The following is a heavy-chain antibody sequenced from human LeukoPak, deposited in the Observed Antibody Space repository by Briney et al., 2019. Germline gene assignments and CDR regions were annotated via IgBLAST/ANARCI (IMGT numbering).Heavy chain of an antibody. J-gene: IGHJ4*02. CDR1: GFTFSGSA. Sequence: GGSLRLSCAASGFTFSGSAMRWVRQASGKGPEWVGRIRSKANSYATAYAASVKGRFTISRDDSKNTAYLQMNSLKTEDTAVYYCTRPSGSYSNTDYWGQGTLVTVSS. CDR2: IRSKANSYAT. V-gene: IGHV3-73*01. CDR3: TRPSGSYSNTDY. D-gene: IGHD1-26*01.